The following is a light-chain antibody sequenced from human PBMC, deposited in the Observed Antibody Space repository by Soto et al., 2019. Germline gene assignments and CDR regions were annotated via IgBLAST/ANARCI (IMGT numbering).Light chain of an antibody. CDR2: GAS. Sequence: EIVMTQSPATLSVSPGETATLSCRASQSVSSNLAWYQQKPGQAPRLLIYGASTRATGIPARFSGSGSGTEFTLIISSLQSEDFAVYYCQQYNNWPLLTFGGGTKVEIK. CDR1: QSVSSN. V-gene: IGKV3-15*01. J-gene: IGKJ4*01. CDR3: QQYNNWPLLT.